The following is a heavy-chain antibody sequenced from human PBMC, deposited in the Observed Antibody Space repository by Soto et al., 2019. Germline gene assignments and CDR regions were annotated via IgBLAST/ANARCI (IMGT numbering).Heavy chain of an antibody. Sequence: EVQLVESGGGLVKPGGSLRLSCAASGFTFSSYSMNWVRQAPGKGLEWVSSISSSSSYIYYADSVKGRFTISRDNAKNSLYLQRSSLRAEDTAVYYCARDLDSYGYAHYYYYGMGVRGRGTTVTVSS. CDR3: ARDLDSYGYAHYYYYGMGV. CDR2: ISSSSSYI. D-gene: IGHD5-18*01. V-gene: IGHV3-21*01. J-gene: IGHJ6*02. CDR1: GFTFSSYS.